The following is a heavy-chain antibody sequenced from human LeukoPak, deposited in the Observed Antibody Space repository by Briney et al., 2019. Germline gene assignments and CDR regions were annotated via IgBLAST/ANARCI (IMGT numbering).Heavy chain of an antibody. CDR3: ARLHYYDSSGYANDY. CDR2: INPNSGGT. V-gene: IGHV1-2*06. Sequence: ASVKVSCKASGYTFASYGISWVRQAPGQGLEWMGRINPNSGGTNYAQKFQGRVTMTRDTSISTAYMELSRLRSDDTAVYYCARLHYYDSSGYANDYWGQGALVTVSS. CDR1: GYTFASYG. J-gene: IGHJ4*02. D-gene: IGHD3-22*01.